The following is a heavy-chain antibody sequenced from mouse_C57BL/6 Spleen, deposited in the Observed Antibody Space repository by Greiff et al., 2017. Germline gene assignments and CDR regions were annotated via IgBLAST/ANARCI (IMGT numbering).Heavy chain of an antibody. D-gene: IGHD6-2*01. CDR3: ARWRGLSDY. V-gene: IGHV1-4*01. CDR2: INPSSGYT. J-gene: IGHJ2*01. CDR1: GYTFTSYT. Sequence: QVQLKESGAELARPGASVKMSCTASGYTFTSYTMHWVKQRPGQGLEWIGYINPSSGYTTYNQKFKDKATLTADKSSSTAYMQLSSLTSEDSAVYYCARWRGLSDYWGQGTTLTVSS.